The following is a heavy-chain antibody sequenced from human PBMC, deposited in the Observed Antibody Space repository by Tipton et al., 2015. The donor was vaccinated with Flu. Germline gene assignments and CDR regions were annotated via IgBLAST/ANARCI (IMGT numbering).Heavy chain of an antibody. V-gene: IGHV4-4*07. D-gene: IGHD3-3*01. CDR2: IYTSGST. CDR3: ARDGGSFWSGYSDY. CDR1: GGSISSYY. J-gene: IGHJ4*02. Sequence: TLSLTCTVSGGSISSYYWSWIRQPAGKGLEWIGRIYTSGSTNYNPSLKSRVTMSVDTSKNQFSLKLSSVTAADTAVYYCARDGGSFWSGYSDYWGQGTLVTVSS.